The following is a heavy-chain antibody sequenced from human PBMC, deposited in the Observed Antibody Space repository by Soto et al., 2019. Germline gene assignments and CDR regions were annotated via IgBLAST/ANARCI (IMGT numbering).Heavy chain of an antibody. V-gene: IGHV4-59*12. D-gene: IGHD1-26*01. CDR1: NGSISGFY. CDR2: IHYSGRT. J-gene: IGHJ4*02. Sequence: SETLSLTCSVSNGSISGFYWTWIRQPPGKILEWIGYIHYSGRTDYNPSLTSRATMSVDTSKNQFSLNLKSITAADTAVYYCVRVGVGIGNHFDSWGRGPLVTVS. CDR3: VRVGVGIGNHFDS.